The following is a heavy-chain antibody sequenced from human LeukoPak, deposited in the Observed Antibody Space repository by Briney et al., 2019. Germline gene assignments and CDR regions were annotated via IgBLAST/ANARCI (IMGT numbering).Heavy chain of an antibody. D-gene: IGHD3-22*01. V-gene: IGHV3-30*18. CDR2: ISYDGSKR. CDR3: AKDPSSEIVVALGAFDI. J-gene: IGHJ3*02. Sequence: PGRSLRLSCAASGFTFSSYGMHWVRQAPGKGLEWVAVISYDGSKRYYADSVKGRFTISRDNSKNTLYLQMNSLRAEDTAVYYCAKDPSSEIVVALGAFDIWGQGTMVTVSS. CDR1: GFTFSSYG.